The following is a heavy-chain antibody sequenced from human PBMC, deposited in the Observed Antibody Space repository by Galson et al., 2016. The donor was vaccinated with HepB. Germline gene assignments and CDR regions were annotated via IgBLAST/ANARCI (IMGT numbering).Heavy chain of an antibody. D-gene: IGHD5-18*01. CDR2: ISYDGSKK. CDR3: AKPYGYSYGSYAFDI. V-gene: IGHV3-30*18. J-gene: IGHJ3*02. Sequence: SLRLSCAASAFTFSTYGMHWVRQAPGKGLEWVAVISYDGSKKYYADSVKGRFTISRDNSKNTLYLQMNSLRTEDTAVYYCAKPYGYSYGSYAFDIWGQGTMVTVSS. CDR1: AFTFSTYG.